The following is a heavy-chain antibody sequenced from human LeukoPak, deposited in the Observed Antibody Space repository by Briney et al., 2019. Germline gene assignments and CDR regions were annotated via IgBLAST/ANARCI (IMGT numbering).Heavy chain of an antibody. CDR3: ARDTHPIVGATTAFDY. CDR2: MDPNRGNT. J-gene: IGHJ4*02. Sequence: ASVKVSCKASGYTFTSYDINWVRQAPGQGLEWMGWMDPNRGNTGYAQKFQGRVTMARSTSVSTAYMELSSLTSEDTAVYYCARDTHPIVGATTAFDYWGQGTLVTVSS. CDR1: GYTFTSYD. V-gene: IGHV1-8*02. D-gene: IGHD1-26*01.